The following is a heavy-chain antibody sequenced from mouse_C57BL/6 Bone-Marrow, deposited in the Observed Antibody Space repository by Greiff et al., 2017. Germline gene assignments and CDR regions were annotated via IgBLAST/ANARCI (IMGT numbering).Heavy chain of an antibody. V-gene: IGHV1-55*01. CDR1: GYTFTSYW. D-gene: IGHD2-1*01. J-gene: IGHJ2*01. CDR2: IYPGSGST. CDR3: ARIYYGNYVFDY. Sequence: VQLQQPGAELVKPGASVKMSCKASGYTFTSYWITWVKQRPGQGLEWIGDIYPGSGSTNYNEKFKSKATLTVDTSSSTAYMQRSSQTSEDSAVYYCARIYYGNYVFDYWGQGTTLTVSS.